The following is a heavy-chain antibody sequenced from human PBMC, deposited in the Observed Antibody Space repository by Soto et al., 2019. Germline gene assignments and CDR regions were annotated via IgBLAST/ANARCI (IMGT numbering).Heavy chain of an antibody. CDR2: IYYSGRT. V-gene: IGHV4-31*03. CDR1: GGSISSGGYY. J-gene: IGHJ5*02. Sequence: QVQLQESGPGLVKPSQTLSLTCTVSGGSISSGGYYWSWIRQHPGKGLEWIGYIYYSGRTYYNPSLRSRLTLSVDPSKNQFALKLSYVTAAGEAVYYRARGKGGGPQPYPATDRRGKWFDPWGQGTLVTVSS. D-gene: IGHD1-26*01. CDR3: ARGKGGGPQPYPATDRRGKWFDP.